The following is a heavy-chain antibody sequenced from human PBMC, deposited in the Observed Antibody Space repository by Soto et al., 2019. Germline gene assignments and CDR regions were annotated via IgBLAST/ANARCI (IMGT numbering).Heavy chain of an antibody. J-gene: IGHJ6*02. CDR1: GGTFSSYA. V-gene: IGHV1-69*01. CDR2: IIPNFGTA. Sequence: VQLVQSGAEVKKPVSSVEVSCKASGGTFSSYAISWVRQAPGQGLEWLGGIIPNFGTANDAQKFQGRVTITADASASTAYIELSSRRAEDTAVYYCARVTVSRGVFKYYYCMDVWGQGTTVTVSS. CDR3: ARVTVSRGVFKYYYCMDV. D-gene: IGHD4-17*01.